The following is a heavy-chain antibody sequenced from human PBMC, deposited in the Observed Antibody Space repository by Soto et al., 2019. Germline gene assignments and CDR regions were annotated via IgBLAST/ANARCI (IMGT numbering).Heavy chain of an antibody. J-gene: IGHJ4*01. CDR3: ARYSAASGTYYFDY. V-gene: IGHV4-59*12. Sequence: SETLSLTCTVSGGSISSNYWSWIRKPPGKGLEWIGETHHSRGTNYNPSLRSRVTMSLDKSKNQLSLILYSVTAADTGVYYCARYSAASGTYYFDYWGQGTLVTVSS. D-gene: IGHD6-13*01. CDR1: GGSISSNY. CDR2: THHSRGT.